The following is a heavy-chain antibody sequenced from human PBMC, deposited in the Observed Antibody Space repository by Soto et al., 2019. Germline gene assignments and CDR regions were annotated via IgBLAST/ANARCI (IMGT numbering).Heavy chain of an antibody. CDR1: GFTFDDYT. CDR3: AKDLFAVAGTEAYFDY. D-gene: IGHD6-19*01. Sequence: GGSLRLSCAASGFTFDDYTMHWVRQAPGKGLEWVSLISWDGGSTYYADSMKGRFTISRDNSKNSLYLQKNSLRTEDTALYYCAKDLFAVAGTEAYFDYWGQGTLVTVSS. J-gene: IGHJ4*02. CDR2: ISWDGGST. V-gene: IGHV3-43*01.